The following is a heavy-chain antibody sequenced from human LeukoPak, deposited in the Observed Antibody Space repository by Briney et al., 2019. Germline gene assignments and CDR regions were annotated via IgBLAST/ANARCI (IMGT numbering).Heavy chain of an antibody. J-gene: IGHJ4*02. CDR1: GFSFGTYS. CDR2: IWYDGSNE. Sequence: GGSLRLSCAASGFSFGTYSMHWARQVPGKGLEWVAVIWYDGSNEDYADSVKGRFTISRDNSKNTLYLQMNSLRAEDTAVYYCARDFIAVAGFDYWGQGTLVTVSS. D-gene: IGHD6-19*01. CDR3: ARDFIAVAGFDY. V-gene: IGHV3-33*01.